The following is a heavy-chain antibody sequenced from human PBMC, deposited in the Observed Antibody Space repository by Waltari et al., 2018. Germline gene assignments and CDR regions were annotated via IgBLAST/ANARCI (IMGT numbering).Heavy chain of an antibody. CDR1: GGSISSGSYY. D-gene: IGHD1-7*01. V-gene: IGHV4-61*09. J-gene: IGHJ6*02. Sequence: QVQLQESGPGLVKPSQTLSLTCTVSGGSISSGSYYWSWIRQPAGKGLEWIGYIYTSGSTNYNPSLKSRVTIAVDTSKNQFSLKLSSVTAADTAVYYCARDKYNWNSYYYYGMDVWGQGTTVTVSS. CDR3: ARDKYNWNSYYYYGMDV. CDR2: IYTSGST.